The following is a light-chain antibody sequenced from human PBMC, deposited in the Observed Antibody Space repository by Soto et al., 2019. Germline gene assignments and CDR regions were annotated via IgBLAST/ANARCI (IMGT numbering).Light chain of an antibody. CDR3: QQYSKWPPKT. V-gene: IGKV3-15*01. J-gene: IGKJ1*01. Sequence: EIVMTQSPATLSVSPGEGASLSCRASQSVGTNLAWYQQPPGQAPRLLIYGVSTRATGIPARFSGSGSGTDFSLTISSLQSEDSAVYYCQQYSKWPPKTFGQGTKV. CDR2: GVS. CDR1: QSVGTN.